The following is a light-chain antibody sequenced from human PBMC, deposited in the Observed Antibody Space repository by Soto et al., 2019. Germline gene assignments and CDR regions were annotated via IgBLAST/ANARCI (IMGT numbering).Light chain of an antibody. CDR1: QGIDSW. Sequence: DFQMTQSPSTLSASVGDRVTITCRASQGIDSWLAWYQQKPGKAPKFLIYQASHLESGVPSRFSGSGSGTEFTLTISSLQPDDFATYYCQQYRSYPWTFGQGTKVEIK. CDR3: QQYRSYPWT. V-gene: IGKV1-5*03. J-gene: IGKJ1*01. CDR2: QAS.